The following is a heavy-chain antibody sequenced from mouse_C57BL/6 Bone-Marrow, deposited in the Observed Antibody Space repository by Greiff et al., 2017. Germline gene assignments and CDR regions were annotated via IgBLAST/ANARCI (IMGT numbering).Heavy chain of an antibody. V-gene: IGHV14-4*01. CDR3: TTVDYYNY. D-gene: IGHD1-1*01. J-gene: IGHJ2*01. CDR1: GFNIKDDY. Sequence: EVQLQQSGAELVRPGASVKLSCTASGFNIKDDYMHWVKQRPEQGLEWIGWIDPENGDTEYASKFQGKATITADTSSNTAYLQLSSLTSEDTAVYYCTTVDYYNYWGQGTTLTGSS. CDR2: IDPENGDT.